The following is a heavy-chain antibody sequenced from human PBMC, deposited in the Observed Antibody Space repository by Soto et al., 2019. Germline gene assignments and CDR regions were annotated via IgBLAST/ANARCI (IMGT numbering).Heavy chain of an antibody. Sequence: QVQLVESGGGVVQPGRSLRLSCAASGFTFSNYGMHWVRQAPGKGLEWVAVILNDGSNRYHADSVKDRFTISRDNSKNMLYLQMNSLRAEDTAVYYCARDDDYSWNGMAVVGQGTTVTVS. V-gene: IGHV3-33*01. CDR2: ILNDGSNR. CDR3: ARDDDYSWNGMAV. D-gene: IGHD3-16*01. CDR1: GFTFSNYG. J-gene: IGHJ6*02.